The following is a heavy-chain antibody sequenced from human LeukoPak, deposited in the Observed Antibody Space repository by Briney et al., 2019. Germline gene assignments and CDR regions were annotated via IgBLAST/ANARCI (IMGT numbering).Heavy chain of an antibody. J-gene: IGHJ4*02. D-gene: IGHD2-15*01. V-gene: IGHV3-30*02. CDR2: IRHDGSKK. Sequence: GGSLRLSCGASGFTFSSYGMHWVRQGPGRGLEWVAFIRHDGSKKYHADSVKGRFTISRDNSKNTLFLQMNRLRPEDAAVYYCAKAPVTTCRGAFCYPFDYWGLGTLVTVSS. CDR3: AKAPVTTCRGAFCYPFDY. CDR1: GFTFSSYG.